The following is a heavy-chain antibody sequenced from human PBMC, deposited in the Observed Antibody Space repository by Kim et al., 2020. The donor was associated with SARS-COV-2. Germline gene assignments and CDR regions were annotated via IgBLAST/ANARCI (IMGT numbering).Heavy chain of an antibody. J-gene: IGHJ6*02. Sequence: SGPTLVKPTQTLTLTCTFSGFSLSTSGMCVSWIRQPPGKALEWLALIDWDDDKYYSTSLKTRLTISKDTSKNQVVLTMTNMDPVDTGTYYCARIKAVADYYYYGMDVWGQGTTVTVSS. V-gene: IGHV2-70*01. CDR2: IDWDDDK. D-gene: IGHD6-19*01. CDR1: GFSLSTSGMC. CDR3: ARIKAVADYYYYGMDV.